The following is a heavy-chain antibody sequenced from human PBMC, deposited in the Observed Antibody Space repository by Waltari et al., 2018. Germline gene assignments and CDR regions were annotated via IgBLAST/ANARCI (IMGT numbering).Heavy chain of an antibody. CDR2: ISNSGTTI. J-gene: IGHJ4*02. V-gene: IGHV3-11*01. Sequence: QVLLVDSGGGLVTPGGSLRLSCVASGFTFSDYYISWIRQAPGKGLEWVSHISNSGTTIYYADSVKGRFTISRDNAKNSLYLQMNSLRVEDTAMYYCARCRVPAAMVDYWGQGTLVTVSS. CDR1: GFTFSDYY. D-gene: IGHD2-2*01. CDR3: ARCRVPAAMVDY.